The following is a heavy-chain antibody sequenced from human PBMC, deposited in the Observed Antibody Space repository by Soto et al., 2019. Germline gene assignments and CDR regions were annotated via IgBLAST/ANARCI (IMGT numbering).Heavy chain of an antibody. CDR3: ARDRAGTENYYYGMDV. CDR1: GGTFSSYA. Sequence: RASVKVSCKASGGTFSSYAISWVRQAPGQGLEWMGGIIPIFGTANYAQKFQGRVTITADESTSTAYMELSSLRSEDTAVYYCARDRAGTENYYYGMDVWGQGTTVTVSS. CDR2: IIPIFGTA. V-gene: IGHV1-69*13. D-gene: IGHD3-10*01. J-gene: IGHJ6*02.